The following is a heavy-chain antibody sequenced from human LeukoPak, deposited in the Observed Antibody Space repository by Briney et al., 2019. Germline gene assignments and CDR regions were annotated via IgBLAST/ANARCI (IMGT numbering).Heavy chain of an antibody. D-gene: IGHD3-10*01. CDR1: GYTLTELS. CDR2: FDPEDGET. CDR3: ASTRFGELSWFDP. J-gene: IGHJ5*02. V-gene: IGHV1-24*01. Sequence: ASVKVSCKVSGYTLTELSMHWVRQAPGKGLEWMGGFDPEDGETIYAQKFQGRVTITADESTSTAYMELSSLRSEDTAVYYCASTRFGELSWFDPWGQGTLVTVSS.